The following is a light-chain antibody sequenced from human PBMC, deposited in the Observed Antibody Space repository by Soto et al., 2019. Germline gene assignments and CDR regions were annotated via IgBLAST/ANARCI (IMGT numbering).Light chain of an antibody. V-gene: IGKV3-11*01. CDR2: DAS. J-gene: IGKJ1*01. Sequence: EIVLTQSPATLSLSPGERATLSCRASQSVSSYLAWYQQKPGQAPRLLIYDASNRATGIPPRFTGSGSGTDFTLTISSLEPEDFAVYYCQQRANWPWTFGQETKVEIK. CDR3: QQRANWPWT. CDR1: QSVSSY.